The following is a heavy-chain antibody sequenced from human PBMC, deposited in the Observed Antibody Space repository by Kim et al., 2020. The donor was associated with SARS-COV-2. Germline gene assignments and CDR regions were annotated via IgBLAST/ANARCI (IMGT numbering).Heavy chain of an antibody. D-gene: IGHD1-1*01. V-gene: IGHV1-46*01. CDR1: GYTFTSFF. CDR2: INPGGGST. Sequence: ASVKVSCKASGYTFTSFFVHWVRQAPGQGLEWMGIINPGGGSTSYAQKFHGRVTLTRDTSTRTVYMELSSLRSEDTAVYYCARQLRDYYMDVWGKGTTFT. J-gene: IGHJ6*03. CDR3: ARQLRDYYMDV.